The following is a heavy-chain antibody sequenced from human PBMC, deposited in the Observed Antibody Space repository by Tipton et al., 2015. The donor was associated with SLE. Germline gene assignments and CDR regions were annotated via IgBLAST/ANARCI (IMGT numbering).Heavy chain of an antibody. J-gene: IGHJ4*02. CDR3: ARLRPGHGDPFDF. V-gene: IGHV4-4*07. CDR2: LYGSGSP. D-gene: IGHD4-17*01. CDR1: GDSVGTNY. Sequence: LRLSCTVSGDSVGTNYWNWLRQPAGKGLEWIGRLYGSGSPTHYNPSLEGRVTVSVDTSQNQVSLKLTSVTAADTAVYYCARLRPGHGDPFDFWGQGTLVTVSS.